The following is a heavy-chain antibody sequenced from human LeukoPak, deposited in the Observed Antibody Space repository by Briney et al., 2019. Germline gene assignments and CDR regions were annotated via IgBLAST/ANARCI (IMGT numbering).Heavy chain of an antibody. J-gene: IGHJ6*02. Sequence: GGSLRLSCAASGFTVSTNYMTWARQAPGKGLEWVSAISGSGGSTYYADSVKGRFTISRDNSKNTLYLQMNSLRAEDTAVYYCAKNGCSSTSCYDVSWDYYYYYGMDVWGQGTTVTVSS. D-gene: IGHD2-2*01. CDR3: AKNGCSSTSCYDVSWDYYYYYGMDV. V-gene: IGHV3-23*01. CDR1: GFTVSTNY. CDR2: ISGSGGST.